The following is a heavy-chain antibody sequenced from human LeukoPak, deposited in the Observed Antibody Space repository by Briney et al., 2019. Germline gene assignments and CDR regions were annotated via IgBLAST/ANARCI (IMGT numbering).Heavy chain of an antibody. Sequence: PSETLSLTCTVSGDSSSNSVYYWGWIRQPPGRGLEWIGSIDYSVNTYYNPSLKSRATLSMDMSKSQFSLKLNSVTAADTAVYYCAREYTLYRSGWFLDYWGQGTVVTVSS. V-gene: IGHV4-39*07. CDR3: AREYTLYRSGWFLDY. J-gene: IGHJ4*02. D-gene: IGHD6-19*01. CDR2: IDYSVNT. CDR1: GDSSSNSVYY.